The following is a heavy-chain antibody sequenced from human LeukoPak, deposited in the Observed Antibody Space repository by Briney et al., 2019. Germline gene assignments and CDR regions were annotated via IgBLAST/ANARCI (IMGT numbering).Heavy chain of an antibody. J-gene: IGHJ5*02. D-gene: IGHD1-20*01. CDR3: ARSLGITEEFDP. CDR2: ISGSGGTT. Sequence: GGSLRLSCAASGFTFNNYAMSWVRQAPGKGLEWVSAISGSGGTTYYADSVKGRFTFSRDNSKNTLYLQMNSLRAEDTAVYYCARSLGITEEFDPWGQGTLVTVSS. V-gene: IGHV3-23*01. CDR1: GFTFNNYA.